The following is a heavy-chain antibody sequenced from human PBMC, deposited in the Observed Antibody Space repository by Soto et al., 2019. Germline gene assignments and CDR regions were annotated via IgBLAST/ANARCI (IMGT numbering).Heavy chain of an antibody. CDR3: TKGGYDLIYYFGMDV. CDR1: GFTFHEYA. D-gene: IGHD5-12*01. Sequence: EVQLIESGGGWVQPGTSLRVSCAASGFTFHEYAMHWVRQAPGKGLEWASGISSDGDTIAYADSVQGRFTVFRDNAKNSMYLQMNSLRAEDTALYYCTKGGYDLIYYFGMDVCGQGTTVTVSS. CDR2: ISSDGDTI. J-gene: IGHJ6*02. V-gene: IGHV3-9*01.